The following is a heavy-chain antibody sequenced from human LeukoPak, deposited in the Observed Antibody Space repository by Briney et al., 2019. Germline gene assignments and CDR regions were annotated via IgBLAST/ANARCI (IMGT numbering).Heavy chain of an antibody. V-gene: IGHV3-48*03. CDR3: ARGGYGDYLNWFDP. CDR2: ISRRGSTR. CDR1: GFTFNTYE. Sequence: PGGSLRLSCAASGFTFNTYEMNWVRQAPGEGLEWVSYISRRGSTRYYADSVKGRFTISRDNAKNSLYLQMNSLAAEDTAVYYCARGGYGDYLNWFDPWGQGTLVTVSS. J-gene: IGHJ5*02. D-gene: IGHD4-17*01.